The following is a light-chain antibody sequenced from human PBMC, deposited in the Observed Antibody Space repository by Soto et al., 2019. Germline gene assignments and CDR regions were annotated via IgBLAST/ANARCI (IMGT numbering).Light chain of an antibody. V-gene: IGKV3-20*01. CDR2: GAS. J-gene: IGKJ1*01. CDR3: QHYVTSLTT. CDR1: QNISSY. Sequence: EIVLTQSPATLSLSPGKRATLSCRASQNISSYLIWYQQKPGQAPRLLIYGASIRVTGIPDRFIGSGSGTDFTLTISRLEPEDFAVYYCQHYVTSLTTFGQGTKVDIK.